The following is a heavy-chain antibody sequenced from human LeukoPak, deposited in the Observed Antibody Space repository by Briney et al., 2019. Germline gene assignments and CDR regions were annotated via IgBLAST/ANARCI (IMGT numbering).Heavy chain of an antibody. CDR2: LYSGGST. Sequence: GGSLRLSCAASGFTFSSYAMSWVRQAPGKGLEWVSILYSGGSTYYADSVKGRFTISRDNSKNTLYLQMNSLRDEDTAVYYCVRDYDSSGFLAHWGQGTLVTVSS. J-gene: IGHJ4*02. V-gene: IGHV3-66*01. CDR3: VRDYDSSGFLAH. CDR1: GFTFSSYA. D-gene: IGHD3-22*01.